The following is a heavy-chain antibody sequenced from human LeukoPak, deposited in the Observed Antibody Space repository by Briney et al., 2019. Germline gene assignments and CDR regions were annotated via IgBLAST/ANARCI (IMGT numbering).Heavy chain of an antibody. V-gene: IGHV3-30*02. D-gene: IGHD4-17*01. CDR3: ANIEEDYVLGLVDY. J-gene: IGHJ4*02. Sequence: PGGSLRLSCAASGFTFSSYGMHRVLQAPGKGLEGVAFIRYDGSNKYYADSVKGRFTISRDNSKNTLYLQMNSLRAEDTAVYYWANIEEDYVLGLVDYWGRGTLVTVSS. CDR2: IRYDGSNK. CDR1: GFTFSSYG.